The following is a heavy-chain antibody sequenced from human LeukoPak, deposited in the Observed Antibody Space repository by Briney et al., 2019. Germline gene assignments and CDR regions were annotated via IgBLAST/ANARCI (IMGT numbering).Heavy chain of an antibody. CDR2: IWYGETKK. Sequence: PGGSLRLSCAASGFTFSTYGMHWVRQAPGKGLEWVAVIWYGETKKDYADSVKGRFTISRDNSKNTLYLQMNSLRAEDTAVYYCARARYASSWYFGDYWGQGTLVTVSS. CDR3: ARARYASSWYFGDY. J-gene: IGHJ4*02. D-gene: IGHD6-13*01. V-gene: IGHV3-33*01. CDR1: GFTFSTYG.